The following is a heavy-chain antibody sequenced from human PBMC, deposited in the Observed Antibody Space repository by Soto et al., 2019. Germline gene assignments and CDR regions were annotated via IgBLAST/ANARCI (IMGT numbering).Heavy chain of an antibody. V-gene: IGHV3-23*01. CDR1: GFTFSSYA. J-gene: IGHJ6*04. D-gene: IGHD2-15*01. Sequence: PGGSLRLSCAASGFTFSSYAMSWVRQAPGKGLEWVSAISGSGGPTYCADSVKGRFTISRDTSENTLHLQMDSLRAEDTAVYYCARDDVLCDGGRCYGVPLDVSGKGTTVTVSS. CDR2: ISGSGGPT. CDR3: ARDDVLCDGGRCYGVPLDV.